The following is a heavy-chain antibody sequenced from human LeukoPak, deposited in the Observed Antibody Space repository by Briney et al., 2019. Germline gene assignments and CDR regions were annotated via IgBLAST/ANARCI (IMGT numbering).Heavy chain of an antibody. CDR3: ARDDSARSF. D-gene: IGHD2-21*01. CDR1: GFTFSXXX. CDR2: ISSSGSTX. V-gene: IGHV3-48*03. Sequence: PGGSXRLSXAASGFTFSXXXXXXVRQAPXXXLEWVSYISSSGSTXXXADSXXGRFTXSRDNAKNSLYLQMNSLRAEDTAVYYCARDDSARSFWGQGTLVTVSS. J-gene: IGHJ4*02.